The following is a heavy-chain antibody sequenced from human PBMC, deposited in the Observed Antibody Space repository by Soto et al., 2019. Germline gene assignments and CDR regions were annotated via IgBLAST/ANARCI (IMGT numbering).Heavy chain of an antibody. J-gene: IGHJ6*03. Sequence: PSETLSLTCTVSGGSISSGGYYWSWIRHHPGKGLEWIGYIYYSGSTYYNLSLKSRVTISVDTSKNQFSLKLSSVTAADTAVYYCARVPRFRIRGVYYYYMDVWGKGTTVTVSS. CDR1: GGSISSGGYY. V-gene: IGHV4-31*03. CDR3: ARVPRFRIRGVYYYYMDV. CDR2: IYYSGST. D-gene: IGHD2-15*01.